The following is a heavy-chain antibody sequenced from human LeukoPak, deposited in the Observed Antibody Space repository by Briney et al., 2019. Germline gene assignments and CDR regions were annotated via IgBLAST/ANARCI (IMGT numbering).Heavy chain of an antibody. CDR2: IDSDGNIT. CDR3: ARLSYDSGGYYDY. J-gene: IGHJ4*02. D-gene: IGHD3-22*01. V-gene: IGHV3-74*01. Sequence: GGSLTLSCAASGFTFSSYYIHWVRQPPGKGLVWVSRIDSDGNITPYAAPVKGRFTISSDNGKNTLYLQMHCLRVGDTAVYYCARLSYDSGGYYDYWGQGALVTVSS. CDR1: GFTFSSYY.